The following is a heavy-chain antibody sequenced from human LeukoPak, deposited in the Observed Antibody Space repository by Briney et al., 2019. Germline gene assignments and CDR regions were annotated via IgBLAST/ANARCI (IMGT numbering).Heavy chain of an antibody. CDR3: ARATASGSGRAYDH. Sequence: SETLSLTCAVYGESMIGHYWTWIRQPPGKRLEWIGEIHHSGGTNSNPSLKNRLTMSIDMSKIQFSLKLKSVTAADTAVYYCARATASGSGRAYDHWAQGNLVPVSS. CDR2: IHHSGGT. V-gene: IGHV4-34*01. D-gene: IGHD3-10*01. J-gene: IGHJ4*02. CDR1: GESMIGHY.